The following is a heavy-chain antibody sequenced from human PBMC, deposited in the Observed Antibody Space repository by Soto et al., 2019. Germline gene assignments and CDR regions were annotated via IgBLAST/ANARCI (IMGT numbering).Heavy chain of an antibody. V-gene: IGHV3-30*03. Sequence: GGDLSLSCAASGFSFSPYCMHLVRQSPGKGLEWVAVISYDAKHKYYADSVKGRFTLSRDNSKNTLYLQMNSLTAEDTAVYFCERRTLVSSRYPKQWGQGNLVTGSS. D-gene: IGHD2-8*02. CDR2: ISYDAKHK. J-gene: IGHJ1*01. CDR1: GFSFSPYC. CDR3: ERRTLVSSRYPKQ.